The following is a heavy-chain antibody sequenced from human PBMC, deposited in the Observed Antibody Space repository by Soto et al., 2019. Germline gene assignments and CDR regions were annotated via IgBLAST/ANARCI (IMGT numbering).Heavy chain of an antibody. CDR1: GFTFGEYA. CDR2: IRSKAYGGTT. Sequence: GGALRLSCTASGFTFGEYAMSWFRQAPGKGLEWVGFIRSKAYGGTTEYAASVKGRFTISRDDSKSIAYLQMNSLKTEDTAVYYCTRDFLQWLALNASDIWCQATIVTV. V-gene: IGHV3-49*03. D-gene: IGHD6-19*01. CDR3: TRDFLQWLALNASDI. J-gene: IGHJ3*02.